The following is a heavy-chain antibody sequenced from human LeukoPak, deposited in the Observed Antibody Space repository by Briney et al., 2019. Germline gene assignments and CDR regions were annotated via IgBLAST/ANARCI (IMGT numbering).Heavy chain of an antibody. Sequence: SVKVSCKASGGTFSSYAISWVRQAPGQGLERMGRIIPIFGIANYAQKFQGRVTITADKSTSTAYMELSSLRSEDTAVYYCARGPSGIAAAGTWDYWGQGTLVTVSS. CDR2: IIPIFGIA. CDR3: ARGPSGIAAAGTWDY. J-gene: IGHJ4*02. V-gene: IGHV1-69*04. CDR1: GGTFSSYA. D-gene: IGHD6-13*01.